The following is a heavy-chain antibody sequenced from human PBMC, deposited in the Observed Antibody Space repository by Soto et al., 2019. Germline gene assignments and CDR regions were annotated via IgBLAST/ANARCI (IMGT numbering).Heavy chain of an antibody. V-gene: IGHV4-30-4*01. CDR1: GGSISTDHYH. D-gene: IGHD2-21*02. CDR2: IHYSGSI. CDR3: AREDDGGDRDYYGLDV. Sequence: QVQLQESGPGLVRPSQTLSLTSTVSGGSISTDHYHWTWIRQTPGKGLEWIGYIHYSGSIHFNPSLQSRVSMSVDTSKNLFSLKLSSVTAADTAVYFCAREDDGGDRDYYGLDVWGQGTTVTVSS. J-gene: IGHJ6*02.